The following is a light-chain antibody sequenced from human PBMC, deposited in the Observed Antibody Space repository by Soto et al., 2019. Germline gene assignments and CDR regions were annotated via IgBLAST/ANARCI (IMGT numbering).Light chain of an antibody. CDR1: QSIGGY. Sequence: DIQMTQSPSSLSPSVGDRVTITCRASQSIGGYLNWYQQKPGKAPNLLISAASNLRSGVPSRFSGSGSVTDFTLSISSLQPEDFATYYCQQSYTAPWTFGQGTKVDIK. V-gene: IGKV1-39*01. CDR2: AAS. J-gene: IGKJ1*01. CDR3: QQSYTAPWT.